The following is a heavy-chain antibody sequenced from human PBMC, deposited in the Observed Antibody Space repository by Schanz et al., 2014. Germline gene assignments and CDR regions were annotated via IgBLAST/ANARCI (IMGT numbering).Heavy chain of an antibody. CDR2: ISGSGNTK. J-gene: IGHJ4*02. CDR3: AKDFTGSGIFFNW. D-gene: IGHD3-10*01. CDR1: GFTFTDFA. Sequence: EVQLLESGGDLVQPGGSLRLSCAASGFTFTDFAISWVRQSPGKGLEWVSFISGSGNTKHYPDSVKGRFTISRDNSKNTLYLQMDSLRGDDTAIYYCAKDFTGSGIFFNWWGQGTLVTVSS. V-gene: IGHV3-23*01.